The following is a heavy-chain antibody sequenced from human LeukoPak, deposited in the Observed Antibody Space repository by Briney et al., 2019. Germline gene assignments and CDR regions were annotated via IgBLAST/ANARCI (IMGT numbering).Heavy chain of an antibody. D-gene: IGHD3-9*01. Sequence: GGSLRLSCAASGFTFSSHSMNWVRQAPGKGLEWVSSISSSSSYIYYADSVKGRFTISRDNAKNSLYLQMNSLRAEDTAVYYCARDPRYYDILTGYSVYFDYWGQGTLVTVSS. CDR1: GFTFSSHS. V-gene: IGHV3-21*01. J-gene: IGHJ4*02. CDR2: ISSSSSYI. CDR3: ARDPRYYDILTGYSVYFDY.